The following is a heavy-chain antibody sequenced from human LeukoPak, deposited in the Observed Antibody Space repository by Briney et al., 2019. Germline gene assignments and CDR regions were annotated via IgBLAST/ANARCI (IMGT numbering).Heavy chain of an antibody. Sequence: PSETLSLTCTVSGGSISSGGYYWSWIRQHPGKGLEWIGYIYYSGSTYYNPSLKSRVTISVDTSKNQFSLKLSSVTAADTAVYYCARAYDSSGYSPGYFDYWGQGTLVTVSS. V-gene: IGHV4-31*03. D-gene: IGHD3-22*01. CDR2: IYYSGST. J-gene: IGHJ4*02. CDR1: GGSISSGGYY. CDR3: ARAYDSSGYSPGYFDY.